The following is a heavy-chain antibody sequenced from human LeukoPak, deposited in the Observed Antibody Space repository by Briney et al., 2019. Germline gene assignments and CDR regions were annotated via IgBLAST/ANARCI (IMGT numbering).Heavy chain of an antibody. Sequence: PSETLSLHCSVSDVSISSGSHYWGWIRQPPGMGLEWIGLLYHNGNTNYNPSLTTRVTISADTSRNQFSLRMDSVTAADTAVYYCARLWDSAGLYFYYYMDVWRERTTVTVSS. D-gene: IGHD1-26*01. CDR3: ARLWDSAGLYFYYYMDV. V-gene: IGHV4-39*01. CDR2: LYHNGNT. CDR1: DVSISSGSHY. J-gene: IGHJ6*03.